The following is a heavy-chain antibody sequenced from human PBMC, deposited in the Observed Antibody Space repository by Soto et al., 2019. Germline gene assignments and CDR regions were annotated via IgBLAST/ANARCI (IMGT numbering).Heavy chain of an antibody. D-gene: IGHD3-3*01. V-gene: IGHV4-38-2*01. CDR2: IYHSGST. CDR1: GYSISSCYY. Sequence: SETQSLTCAVSGYSISSCYYWGWIRQPPGKGLEWIGSIYHSGSTYYNPSLKSRVTISVDTSKNQFSLKLSSVTAADTAVYYCVGFLEGSEDYHYGIDVRGQGTSDLVSS. CDR3: VGFLEGSEDYHYGIDV. J-gene: IGHJ6*02.